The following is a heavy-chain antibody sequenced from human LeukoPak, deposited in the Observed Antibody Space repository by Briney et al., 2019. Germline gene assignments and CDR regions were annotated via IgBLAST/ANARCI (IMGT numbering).Heavy chain of an antibody. CDR1: GDSVSGGGYY. J-gene: IGHJ4*02. V-gene: IGHV4-30-2*06. Sequence: SQTLSLTCSVSGDSVSGGGYYWTWIRQSPGKGLEGIGYIYHGESTYYNPSLKGRVFISVDRSRNLFSLRLSYVSVADTAVYFCARSPIRAGAYFDHWGQGTLVSVSS. CDR3: ARSPIRAGAYFDH. D-gene: IGHD3-16*01. CDR2: IYHGEST.